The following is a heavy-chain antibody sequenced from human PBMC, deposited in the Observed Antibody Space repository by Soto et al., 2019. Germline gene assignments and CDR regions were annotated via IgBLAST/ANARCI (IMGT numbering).Heavy chain of an antibody. V-gene: IGHV4-31*03. CDR1: GGSITNSYYF. CDR2: VFHSGRT. J-gene: IGHJ4*02. D-gene: IGHD2-15*01. CDR3: ARWVEVSLDYFDS. Sequence: PLETLSLTCTVSGGSITNSYYFWSWVRKNPGKGLEWIGHVFHSGRTYYNPSLSGRVSILVDTSMNQFSLNLNSVTAADTAVYYCARWVEVSLDYFDSWGQGTPVTVSS.